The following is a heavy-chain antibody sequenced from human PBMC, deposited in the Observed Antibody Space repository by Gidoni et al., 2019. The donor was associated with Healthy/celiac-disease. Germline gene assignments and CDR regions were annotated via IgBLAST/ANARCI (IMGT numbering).Heavy chain of an antibody. CDR2: ICTAGDT. D-gene: IGHD1-26*01. CDR1: GFTFSSYD. J-gene: IGHJ4*02. Sequence: EVQLVESGGGLVQPGGSLRLSCAASGFTFSSYDRHWVRQVTGKGLEWVSAICTAGDTYYPGSVKGRFTISRENAKNSLYLQMNSLRAGDTAVYYCARDNGELLLDYWGQGTLVTVSS. V-gene: IGHV3-13*01. CDR3: ARDNGELLLDY.